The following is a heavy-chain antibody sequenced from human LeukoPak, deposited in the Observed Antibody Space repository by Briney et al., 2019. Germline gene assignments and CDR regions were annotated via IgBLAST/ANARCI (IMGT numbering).Heavy chain of an antibody. Sequence: SETLSLTCTVSGGSISGSYWSWIRQPPGKGLEWIAYMYNSGSTNYNPSLKSRVTISVDTSKNQFSLKLSSVTAADTAVYYCARVPLYCSSTSCSYYYYMDVWGKGTTVTVSS. CDR3: ARVPLYCSSTSCSYYYYMDV. CDR1: GGSISGSY. D-gene: IGHD2-2*01. J-gene: IGHJ6*03. V-gene: IGHV4-59*01. CDR2: MYNSGST.